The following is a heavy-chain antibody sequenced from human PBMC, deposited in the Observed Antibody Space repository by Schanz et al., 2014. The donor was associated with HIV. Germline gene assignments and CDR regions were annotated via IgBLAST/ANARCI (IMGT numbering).Heavy chain of an antibody. Sequence: EQLVESGGGVVQPGRSLRLSCVASGFPFNSYGMHWVRQAPGKGLEWVARSRVKTDSYATEYAASVTGRFTISRDDSKNSVYLQMNSLNIEDTAVYYCRGYRFYYGVDFWGQGTTVTVS. J-gene: IGHJ6*02. CDR2: SRVKTDSYAT. D-gene: IGHD5-18*01. CDR1: GFPFNSYG. CDR3: RGYRFYYGVDF. V-gene: IGHV3-72*01.